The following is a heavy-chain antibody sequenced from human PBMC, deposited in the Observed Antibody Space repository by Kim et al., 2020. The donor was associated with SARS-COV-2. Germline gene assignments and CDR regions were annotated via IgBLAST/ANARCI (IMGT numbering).Heavy chain of an antibody. CDR3: ASMVAARGHFDY. CDR1: GGSISSYY. V-gene: IGHV4-59*01. J-gene: IGHJ4*02. D-gene: IGHD6-6*01. Sequence: SETLSLTCTVSGGSISSYYWSWIRQPPGKGLEWIGYIYYSGSTNYNPSLKSRVTISVDTSKNQFSLKLSSVTAADTAVYYCASMVAARGHFDYWGQGTLVTVSS. CDR2: IYYSGST.